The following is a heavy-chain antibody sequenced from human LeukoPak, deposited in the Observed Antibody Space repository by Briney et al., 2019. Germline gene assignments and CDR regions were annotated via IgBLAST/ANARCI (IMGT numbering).Heavy chain of an antibody. D-gene: IGHD3-22*01. Sequence: PGRSLRLSCAASGFSFDDYAMHWVRQAPGKGLEWVSGITWNSGTIDYADSVKGRFTISRDNAKNSLYLQMDSLRAEDTAVYYCARTIYYYESTSYFSDAFDVWGQGTMVTVSS. CDR1: GFSFDDYA. V-gene: IGHV3-9*01. CDR2: ITWNSGTI. J-gene: IGHJ3*01. CDR3: ARTIYYYESTSYFSDAFDV.